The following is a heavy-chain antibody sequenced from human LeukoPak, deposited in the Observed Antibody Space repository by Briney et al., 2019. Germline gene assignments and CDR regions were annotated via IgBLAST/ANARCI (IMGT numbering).Heavy chain of an antibody. D-gene: IGHD6-13*01. CDR1: GFTFSSYE. CDR3: AKALLDGIAAAGTDN. J-gene: IGHJ1*01. V-gene: IGHV3-48*03. CDR2: ISSSGSTI. Sequence: GGSLRLSCAASGFTFSSYEMNWVRQAPGKGLEWVSYISSSGSTIYYADSVKGRFTISRDNSKNTLYLQMNSLRAEDTAVYYCAKALLDGIAAAGTDNWGQGTLVTVSS.